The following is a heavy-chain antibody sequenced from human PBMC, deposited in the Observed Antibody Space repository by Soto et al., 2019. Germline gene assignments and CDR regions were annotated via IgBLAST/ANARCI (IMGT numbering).Heavy chain of an antibody. CDR1: GYTFSNFW. V-gene: IGHV5-51*01. D-gene: IGHD6-13*01. CDR2: IYPGDSET. J-gene: IGHJ4*02. CDR3: ARSPRSSPYLDY. Sequence: PGESLKISCHCSGYTFSNFWIAWVRQLPGKGLEYMGIIYPGDSETRYSPSFHGKVTISADRSIGTAYLQWSSLEASDSAFYFCARSPRSSPYLDYWGQGALVTVYS.